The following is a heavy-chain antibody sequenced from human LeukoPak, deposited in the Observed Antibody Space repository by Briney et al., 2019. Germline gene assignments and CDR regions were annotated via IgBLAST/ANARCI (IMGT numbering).Heavy chain of an antibody. V-gene: IGHV3-48*03. J-gene: IGHJ3*02. CDR2: ISSSGYTI. D-gene: IGHD1-26*01. Sequence: GGSLRLSCAASGFTFSSYNMNWVRQAPGKGLEWISYISSSGYTIYYADSVKGRFTISRDNAKNTLYLQMNSLRAEDTAVYYCLTILEATIDAFDIWGQGTMVTVSS. CDR3: LTILEATIDAFDI. CDR1: GFTFSSYN.